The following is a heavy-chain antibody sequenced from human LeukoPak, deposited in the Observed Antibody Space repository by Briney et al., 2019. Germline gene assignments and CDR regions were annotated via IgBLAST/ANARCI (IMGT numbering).Heavy chain of an antibody. V-gene: IGHV3-13*01. CDR1: GFSLSSNG. CDR2: ISHDGDT. J-gene: IGHJ6*02. Sequence: PGGSLRLSCAASGFSLSSNGMHWVRQATGKGLEWVSSISHDGDTYYSASVKGRFTISRENAENSLYLQMDSLTAGDTAVYYCARETPVARGAFYGMDVWGQGTPVTVSS. D-gene: IGHD3-10*01. CDR3: ARETPVARGAFYGMDV.